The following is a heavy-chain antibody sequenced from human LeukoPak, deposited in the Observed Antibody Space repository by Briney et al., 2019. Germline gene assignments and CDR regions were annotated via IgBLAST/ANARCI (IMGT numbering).Heavy chain of an antibody. CDR3: AKDPLNTVMASPTFDY. CDR1: GFPFSSYA. D-gene: IGHD5-18*01. V-gene: IGHV3-23*01. Sequence: PGGSLRLSCVVSGFPFSSYAMSWVRQAPGKGLEWVSGISGSGDDTYYAASVKGRFIVSRDTSKNTLYLQMNSLRAEDTAVYYCAKDPLNTVMASPTFDYWGQGTLVTVSS. J-gene: IGHJ4*02. CDR2: ISGSGDDT.